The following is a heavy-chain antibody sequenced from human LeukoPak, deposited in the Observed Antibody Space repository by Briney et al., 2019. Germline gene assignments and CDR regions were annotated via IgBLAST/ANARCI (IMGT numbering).Heavy chain of an antibody. CDR3: ARTYYDFWSGYYSSGDNDY. V-gene: IGHV3-73*01. CDR2: IRSKANSYAT. D-gene: IGHD3-3*01. J-gene: IGHJ4*02. CDR1: GFTFSGSA. Sequence: GGSLGLSCAASGFTFSGSAMHWVRQASGKGLEWVGRIRSKANSYATAYAASVKGRFTISRDDSKNTAYRQMNSLKTEDTAVYYCARTYYDFWSGYYSSGDNDYWGQGTLVTVSS.